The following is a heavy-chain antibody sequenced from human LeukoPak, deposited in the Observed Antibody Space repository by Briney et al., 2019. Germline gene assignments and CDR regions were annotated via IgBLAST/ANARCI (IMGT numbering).Heavy chain of an antibody. CDR1: GGSISSYY. CDR2: ISYSGST. J-gene: IGHJ3*02. D-gene: IGHD6-19*01. Sequence: KPSETLSLTCTVSGGSISSYYWSWIRQPPGKGLEWIGYISYSGSTNYNPSLKSRVTISVDTSKNQFSLKLSSVTAANTAVYYCARAVAGMAFDIWGQGTMVTVSS. CDR3: ARAVAGMAFDI. V-gene: IGHV4-59*01.